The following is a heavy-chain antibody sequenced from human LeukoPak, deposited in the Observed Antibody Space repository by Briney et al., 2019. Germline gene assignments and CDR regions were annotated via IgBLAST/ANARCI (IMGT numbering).Heavy chain of an antibody. V-gene: IGHV1-2*02. CDR1: GYTFSHNH. CDR3: ARELGRNAFDV. J-gene: IGHJ3*01. CDR2: ISADNGAT. Sequence: ASVKVSCKASGYTFSHNHMYWIRQAPGQGLECMGWISADNGATNYAQKFQGRITMTGDTSISTGYMELSSLTSDDTAIYFCARELGRNAFDVWGQGTLVTVCS. D-gene: IGHD3-10*01.